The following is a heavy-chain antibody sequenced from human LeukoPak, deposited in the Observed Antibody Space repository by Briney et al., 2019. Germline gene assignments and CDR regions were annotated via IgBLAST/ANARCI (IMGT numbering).Heavy chain of an antibody. CDR3: ARDGGSSDY. CDR2: ISPLNGHT. J-gene: IGHJ4*02. Sequence: GASVKVSYKTSGYTFTRYGITWGRRAPGQGLEWMGWISPLNGHTAYAQKLQGRVTVTTDTSTNTAYMELRSLRSDDTAVYYCARDGGSSDYWGQGTLVTVSS. D-gene: IGHD2-15*01. V-gene: IGHV1-18*01. CDR1: GYTFTRYG.